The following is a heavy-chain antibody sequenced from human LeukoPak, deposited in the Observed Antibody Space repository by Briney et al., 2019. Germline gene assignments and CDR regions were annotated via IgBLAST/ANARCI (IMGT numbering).Heavy chain of an antibody. CDR1: GFLFSSYS. CDR2: ISSSSSTI. V-gene: IGHV3-48*01. CDR3: AREGYGSTSCLDY. D-gene: IGHD2-2*01. J-gene: IGHJ4*02. Sequence: GGSLRLSCAASGFLFSSYSMNWVRQAPGKGLEWVSYISSSSSTIYYADSVKGRFTISRDNAKNSLYLQMNSLRAEDTAVYYCAREGYGSTSCLDYWGQGTLVTVSS.